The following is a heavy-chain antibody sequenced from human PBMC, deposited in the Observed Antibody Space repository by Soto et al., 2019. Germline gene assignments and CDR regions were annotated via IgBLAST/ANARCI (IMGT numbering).Heavy chain of an antibody. CDR3: ARDYYGDYVAVGY. Sequence: ASVKVSCKASGYTFTSYAMHWVRQAPGQRLEWMGWINAGNGNTKYSQKFQGRVTITRDTSASTVYMELSSLRSEDTAVYYCARDYYGDYVAVGYWGQGTLVTVSS. CDR2: INAGNGNT. D-gene: IGHD4-17*01. CDR1: GYTFTSYA. J-gene: IGHJ4*02. V-gene: IGHV1-3*01.